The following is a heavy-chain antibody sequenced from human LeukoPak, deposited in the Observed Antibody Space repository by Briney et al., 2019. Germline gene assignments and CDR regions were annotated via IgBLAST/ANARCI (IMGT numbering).Heavy chain of an antibody. V-gene: IGHV4-4*07. CDR3: ARVGHVKADYYYYHYMDV. J-gene: IGHJ6*03. Sequence: PSETLSLTCSVSGDSIDNYYWTWVRQPAGKGLEWIGRMYTIGSNNYNPSLKSRVTLSVDTSKNQLSLKLNSVTAADSAVYFCARVGHVKADYYYYHYMDVWGKGATVTVSS. CDR2: MYTIGSN. CDR1: GDSIDNYY.